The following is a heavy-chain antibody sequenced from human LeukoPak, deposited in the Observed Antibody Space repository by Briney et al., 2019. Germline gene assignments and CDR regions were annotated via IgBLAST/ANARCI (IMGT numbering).Heavy chain of an antibody. CDR3: AKGRPSYYDILTGDYEIPGGYYGMDV. V-gene: IGHV3-23*01. J-gene: IGHJ6*02. CDR2: ISGSGGST. CDR1: GFTFSSYA. Sequence: PGGSLRLSCAASGFTFSSYAMSWVRQAPGKGLEWVSAISGSGGSTYYAHSVKGRFTISRDNSKNTLYLQMNSLRAEDTAVYYCAKGRPSYYDILTGDYEIPGGYYGMDVWGQGTTVTVSS. D-gene: IGHD3-9*01.